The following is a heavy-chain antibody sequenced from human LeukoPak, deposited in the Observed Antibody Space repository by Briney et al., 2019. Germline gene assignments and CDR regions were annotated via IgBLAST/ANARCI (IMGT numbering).Heavy chain of an antibody. J-gene: IGHJ4*02. CDR3: AREHRIAGALGEDY. Sequence: QPGGSLRLSCAASGFTVSNSFINWVRQAPGRGLEWVSIIHSDARTYYADSVKGRFTISRDNSKNTVYLQMNSLRAEDTAVYYCAREHRIAGALGEDYWGQGIQVTVSS. CDR1: GFTVSNSF. V-gene: IGHV3-53*01. D-gene: IGHD1-26*01. CDR2: IHSDART.